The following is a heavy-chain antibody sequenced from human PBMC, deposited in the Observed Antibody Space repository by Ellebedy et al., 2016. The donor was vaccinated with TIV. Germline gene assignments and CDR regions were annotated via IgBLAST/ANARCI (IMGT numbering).Heavy chain of an antibody. CDR3: ARRDTSGWAWYFDY. J-gene: IGHJ4*02. Sequence: SETLSLTXTVSSGSIGSYYWTWIRQPPGKGLEWIGYIYYSGFTKYNPALKSRVTMSLDTSKKQFSLKLSSVTAADTAVYYCARRDTSGWAWYFDYWGQGTLVTV. CDR1: SGSIGSYY. CDR2: IYYSGFT. V-gene: IGHV4-59*08. D-gene: IGHD6-25*01.